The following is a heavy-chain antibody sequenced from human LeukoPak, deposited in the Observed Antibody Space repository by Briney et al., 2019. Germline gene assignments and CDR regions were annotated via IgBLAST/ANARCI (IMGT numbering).Heavy chain of an antibody. CDR1: GFTFSDYY. D-gene: IGHD6-13*01. J-gene: IGHJ4*02. V-gene: IGHV3-11*06. Sequence: PGGSLRLSCAASGFTFSDYYMSWIRQAPGKGLEWLSYIIRSGSHTPYADSVKGRFTVSRDNAKNSLSLELHSLRGDDTAIYYCASVGSTAEAGTPDYWGQGTLVTVSS. CDR2: IIRSGSHT. CDR3: ASVGSTAEAGTPDY.